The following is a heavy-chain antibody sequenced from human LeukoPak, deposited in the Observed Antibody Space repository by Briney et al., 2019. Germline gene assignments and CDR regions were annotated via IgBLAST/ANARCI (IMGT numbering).Heavy chain of an antibody. D-gene: IGHD3-22*01. J-gene: IGHJ4*02. CDR1: GGSFSGYY. CDR3: ASELYYYDSSTSSDY. V-gene: IGHV4-34*01. CDR2: INHSGST. Sequence: SETLSLTCAVYGGSFSGYYWSWIRQPPGKGLEWIGEINHSGSTNYNPSLKSRVTISVDTSKNQFSLKLSSVTAADTAVYYCASELYYYDSSTSSDYWGQGTLVTVSS.